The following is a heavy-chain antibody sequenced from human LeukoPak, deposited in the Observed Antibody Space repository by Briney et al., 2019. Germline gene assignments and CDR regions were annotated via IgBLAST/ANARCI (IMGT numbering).Heavy chain of an antibody. Sequence: SETLSLTCAVYGGSFSGYYWTWLRQIPGKGLEWIGQISHSGSATYSPSLKSRLTISVATSTNQFSLELSSVTAADTAVYYCARGGTDSSDYYWGFYYFDYWGRGTLVTVSS. V-gene: IGHV4-34*01. J-gene: IGHJ4*02. CDR3: ARGGTDSSDYYWGFYYFDY. D-gene: IGHD3-22*01. CDR2: ISHSGSA. CDR1: GGSFSGYY.